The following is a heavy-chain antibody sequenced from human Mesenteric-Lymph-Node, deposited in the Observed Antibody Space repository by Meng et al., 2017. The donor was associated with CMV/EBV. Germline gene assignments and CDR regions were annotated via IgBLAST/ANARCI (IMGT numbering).Heavy chain of an antibody. D-gene: IGHD4-17*01. CDR1: GYTFTSYD. CDR2: MNPNSGNT. CDR3: ARTTRMTAVSDFDY. Sequence: ASVKVSCKASGYTFTSYDINWVRQATGQGLEWMGWMNPNSGNTGYAQKFQGRVTITRNTSISTAYMELSSLRSEDTAVYYCARTTRMTAVSDFDYWGQGTLVTVSS. V-gene: IGHV1-8*03. J-gene: IGHJ4*02.